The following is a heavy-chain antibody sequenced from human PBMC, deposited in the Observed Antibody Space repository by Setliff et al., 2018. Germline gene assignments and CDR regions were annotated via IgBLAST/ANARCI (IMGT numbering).Heavy chain of an antibody. J-gene: IGHJ4*02. CDR2: IYTTGST. CDR3: ARGSYSDSSGYSPDFFDY. Sequence: PSETLSLTCTVSGDSIRNYHWSWFRQPPGSRLEWIGYIYTTGSTSYNPSLKSRVTISLDTSKNQFSLKLSSVTAADTAVYYCARGSYSDSSGYSPDFFDYWGQGTLVTVSS. D-gene: IGHD3-22*01. V-gene: IGHV4-4*08. CDR1: GDSIRNYH.